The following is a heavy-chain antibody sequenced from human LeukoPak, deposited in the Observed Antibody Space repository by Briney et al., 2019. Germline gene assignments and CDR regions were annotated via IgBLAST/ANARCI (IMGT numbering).Heavy chain of an antibody. Sequence: GGSLRLSCAASGFTFSSYGMHWVRQAPGKGLEWVAVIWYDGSNKYYADSVKGRFTISRDNSKNTLYLQMNSLGLEDTAVYYRAREIPGGKSWFDCWGQGTLVTVSS. D-gene: IGHD6-13*01. J-gene: IGHJ4*02. V-gene: IGHV3-33*01. CDR2: IWYDGSNK. CDR3: AREIPGGKSWFDC. CDR1: GFTFSSYG.